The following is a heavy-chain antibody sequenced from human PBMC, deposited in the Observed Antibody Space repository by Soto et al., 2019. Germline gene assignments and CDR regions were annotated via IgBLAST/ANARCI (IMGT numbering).Heavy chain of an antibody. Sequence: GASVQVSCKACGGTFSSYAISWVRQAPGQGLEWMGGIIPIFGTANYAQKFQDRVTITADESTNTAYMGLSSLRSEDTAVDYCARADPRVGGMDVWGQGTTVTVSS. J-gene: IGHJ6*02. CDR3: ARADPRVGGMDV. V-gene: IGHV1-69*13. CDR2: IIPIFGTA. D-gene: IGHD1-26*01. CDR1: GGTFSSYA.